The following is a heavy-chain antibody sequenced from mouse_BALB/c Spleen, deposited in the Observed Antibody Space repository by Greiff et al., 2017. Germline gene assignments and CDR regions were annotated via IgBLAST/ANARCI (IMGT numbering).Heavy chain of an antibody. Sequence: EVQLQESGPGLVKPSQSLSLTCTVTGYSITSDYAWNWIRQFPGNTLEWMGYISYSGSTSYNPSLKSRISITRDTSKNQFFLQLNSVTTEDTATYYCARCNYGSSWYFDVWGAGTTVTVSS. J-gene: IGHJ1*01. V-gene: IGHV3-2*02. CDR2: ISYSGST. CDR3: ARCNYGSSWYFDV. D-gene: IGHD1-1*01. CDR1: GYSITSDYA.